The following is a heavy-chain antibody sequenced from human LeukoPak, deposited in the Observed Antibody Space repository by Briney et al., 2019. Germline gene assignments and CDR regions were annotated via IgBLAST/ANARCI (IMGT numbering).Heavy chain of an antibody. D-gene: IGHD1-26*01. CDR2: ISSSSYI. Sequence: PGGSLRLSCAASGFTFSSYSMNWVRQAPGKGLEWVSSISSSSYIYYADSVKGRFTISRDNAKNSLYLQMNSLRAEDTAVYYCARDYIGATAPTFDPWGQGTLVTVSS. CDR3: ARDYIGATAPTFDP. V-gene: IGHV3-21*01. J-gene: IGHJ5*02. CDR1: GFTFSSYS.